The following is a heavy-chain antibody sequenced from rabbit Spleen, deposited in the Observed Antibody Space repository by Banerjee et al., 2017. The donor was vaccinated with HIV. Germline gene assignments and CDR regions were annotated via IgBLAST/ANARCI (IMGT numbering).Heavy chain of an antibody. D-gene: IGHD2-1*01. CDR3: ARGSAAMTMVITGFYLTL. J-gene: IGHJ4*01. CDR2: GYPDGIGST. Sequence: QSLQESGGGLVKPGAFLTLTCKASGFSFSSSYWICWVRQAPGKGLEWIGCGYPDGIGSTAYASWAKGRFTISKSSSTTVTLQVTSLTAADTATYFCARGSAAMTMVITGFYLTLWGPGTLVTVS. CDR1: GFSFSSSYW. V-gene: IGHV1S40*01.